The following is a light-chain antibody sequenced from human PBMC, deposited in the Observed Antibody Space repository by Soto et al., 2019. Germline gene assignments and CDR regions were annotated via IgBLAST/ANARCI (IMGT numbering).Light chain of an antibody. CDR1: HSVSSN. V-gene: IGKV3-15*01. CDR2: GAS. CDR3: QQYNNWPPYT. J-gene: IGKJ2*01. Sequence: EIVMTQSPATLSVSPGERATLSCRASHSVSSNLAWYQKKPGQAPRLRIYGASTRATGTPARFSGSGSGTEFTLTISGLQSEDVAVYYCQQYNNWPPYTFGQGAKLEIK.